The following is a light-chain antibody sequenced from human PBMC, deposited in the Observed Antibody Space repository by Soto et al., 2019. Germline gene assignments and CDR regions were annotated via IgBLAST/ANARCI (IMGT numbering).Light chain of an antibody. J-gene: IGKJ1*01. CDR1: QSVSSSY. CDR2: GAS. CDR3: QQYGNSTT. Sequence: VLTQSPGTLALSTGERATLSCRASQSVSSSYLAWYQQKPGQAPRLLIYGASSRANGIPDRFSGSGSGTDFTLTISRLEPEDFAVYYCQQYGNSTTFGQGTKVDIK. V-gene: IGKV3-20*01.